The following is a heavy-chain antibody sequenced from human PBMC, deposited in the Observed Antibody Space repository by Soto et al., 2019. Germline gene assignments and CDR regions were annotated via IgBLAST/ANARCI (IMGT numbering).Heavy chain of an antibody. D-gene: IGHD3-10*01. CDR1: GASISSGDYY. J-gene: IGHJ2*01. Sequence: QLRQSGPGLVKPPETLSLTCSVSGASISSGDYYWGWIRQPPGKGLEWIGSIFSDGSPYYNPSLQSRFTFSIDTSRNEFSLKLNSATAADTAVYYCVRTVGSSWFFDLWGRGTLITVSS. CDR3: VRTVGSSWFFDL. V-gene: IGHV4-39*01. CDR2: IFSDGSP.